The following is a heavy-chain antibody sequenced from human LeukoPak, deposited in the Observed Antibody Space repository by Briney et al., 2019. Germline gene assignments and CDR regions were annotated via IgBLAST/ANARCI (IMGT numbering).Heavy chain of an antibody. V-gene: IGHV3-23*01. Sequence: GGSLRLSCAAFGFTFSSYAMSWVRQAPGKGLEWVSAISGSGGSTYYADSVKGRFTISRDNSKNTLYLQMNSLRAEDTAVYYCAKNRFNRSGWYFGYWGQGTLVTVSS. CDR3: AKNRFNRSGWYFGY. J-gene: IGHJ4*02. CDR2: ISGSGGST. D-gene: IGHD6-19*01. CDR1: GFTFSSYA.